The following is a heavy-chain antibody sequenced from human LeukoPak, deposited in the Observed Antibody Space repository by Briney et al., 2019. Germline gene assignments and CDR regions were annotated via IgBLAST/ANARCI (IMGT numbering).Heavy chain of an antibody. CDR3: ARVSYDSSRYGVFAY. J-gene: IGHJ4*02. CDR1: GVSISSGDYY. CDR2: IYYSGST. V-gene: IGHV4-31*03. D-gene: IGHD3-22*01. Sequence: YPSESLSLTCTVSGVSISSGDYYWSWIRQHPGKGLEWIGYIYYSGSTYYNPSLKSRLTISLDTSKNQFSLKLRSVTAADTAVYYCARVSYDSSRYGVFAYWGQGNLVTVSS.